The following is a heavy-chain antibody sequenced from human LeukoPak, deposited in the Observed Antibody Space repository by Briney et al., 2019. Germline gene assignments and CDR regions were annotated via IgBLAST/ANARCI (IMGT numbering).Heavy chain of an antibody. V-gene: IGHV3-23*01. Sequence: GGSLRLSCAASGFTLNIYAMTWVRQSPGKGLEWVSSITGSGGSTYYGDSVKGRFTIARDNSKNTLYLQMNSLRAEDTAVYYCARGVGYSYGPYYFDYWGQGTLVTVSS. CDR1: GFTLNIYA. J-gene: IGHJ4*02. D-gene: IGHD5-18*01. CDR3: ARGVGYSYGPYYFDY. CDR2: ITGSGGST.